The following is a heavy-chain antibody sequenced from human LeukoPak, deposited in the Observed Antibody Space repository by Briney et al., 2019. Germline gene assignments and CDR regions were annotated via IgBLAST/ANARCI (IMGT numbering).Heavy chain of an antibody. V-gene: IGHV3-66*02. CDR1: GFTVSNNY. D-gene: IGHD3-16*01. CDR2: IYSGDNT. J-gene: IGHJ4*02. CDR3: AGRRVLDASFDY. Sequence: GGSLRLSCAASGFTVSNNYMSWVRQAPGKGLEWVSVIYSGDNTYYAESVKGRFTISRDNSKNTLFLQMNRLRAEDTAVYYCAGRRVLDASFDYWGQGTLVTVSS.